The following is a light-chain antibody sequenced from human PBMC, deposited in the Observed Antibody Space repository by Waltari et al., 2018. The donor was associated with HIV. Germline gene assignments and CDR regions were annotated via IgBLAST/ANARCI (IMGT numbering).Light chain of an antibody. CDR3: QQYGSVPRT. CDR2: GSS. CDR1: QSVSSSY. Sequence: EIVLTQSPGTLSLSPGTSATLSCRASQSVSSSYLAWYQQKPGQSPRLLIYGSSSRATGIPDRFSGSGSGTDFTLTISRLEPEDFAVYYCQQYGSVPRTFGQGTKLEIK. J-gene: IGKJ2*01. V-gene: IGKV3-20*01.